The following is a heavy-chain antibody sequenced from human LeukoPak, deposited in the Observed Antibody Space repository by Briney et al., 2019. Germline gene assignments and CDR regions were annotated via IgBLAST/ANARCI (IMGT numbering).Heavy chain of an antibody. J-gene: IGHJ4*02. Sequence: GGSLRLSCAASGFSFNNYWMTWDRQAPGKGLEWVANINQDGTKTYHMDSVKGRFTISRDNAKNSLYLQMNSLRVEDTAVYYCARGVGSRWGQGTLVTVSS. V-gene: IGHV3-7*04. CDR2: INQDGTKT. CDR3: ARGVGSR. D-gene: IGHD1-26*01. CDR1: GFSFNNYW.